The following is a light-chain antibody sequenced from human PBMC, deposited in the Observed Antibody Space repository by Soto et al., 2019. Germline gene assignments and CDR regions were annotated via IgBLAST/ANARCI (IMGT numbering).Light chain of an antibody. Sequence: QSVLTQSASVSGSPGQSITISCTGSSSDVGSSNLVSWYQHHPGKAPKLMIYEGTRRPSGVSNRFSGSKSGNTASLTISGLQAEDEADYYCCSYAGSSTLVFGTGTKVTVL. CDR1: SSDVGSSNL. CDR2: EGT. J-gene: IGLJ1*01. CDR3: CSYAGSSTLV. V-gene: IGLV2-23*01.